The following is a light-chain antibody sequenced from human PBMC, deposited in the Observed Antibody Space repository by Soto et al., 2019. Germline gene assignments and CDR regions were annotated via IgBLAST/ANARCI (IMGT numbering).Light chain of an antibody. CDR1: QSIRYW. Sequence: IQRTKSPTTLAARVEDRDTITFRASQSIRYWLAWYQQKPGKAPKLLIYDASTWESGVPTRFIGNRSGTEVTLTFGILHPDDFATYDCQQYDRFSTCRQGTKVDIK. V-gene: IGKV1-5*01. CDR2: DAS. CDR3: QQYDRFST. J-gene: IGKJ1*01.